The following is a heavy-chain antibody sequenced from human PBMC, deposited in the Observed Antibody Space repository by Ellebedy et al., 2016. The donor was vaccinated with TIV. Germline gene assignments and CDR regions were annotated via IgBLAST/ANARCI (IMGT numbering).Heavy chain of an antibody. V-gene: IGHV4-59*08. J-gene: IGHJ5*02. D-gene: IGHD4-17*01. CDR2: IYYSGST. CDR1: GGSISSYY. CDR3: ARHGRHYGDENWFDP. Sequence: MPSETLSLTCTVSGGSISSYYWSWIRQPPGKGLEWIGYIYYSGSTNYNPSLKSRVTISVDTSKNQFSLKLSSVTAADTAVYYCARHGRHYGDENWFDPWGQGTLVTVSS.